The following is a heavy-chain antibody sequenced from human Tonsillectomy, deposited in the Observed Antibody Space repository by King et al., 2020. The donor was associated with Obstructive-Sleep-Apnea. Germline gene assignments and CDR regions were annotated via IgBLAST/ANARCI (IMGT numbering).Heavy chain of an antibody. CDR3: SSTVTYYFDH. CDR2: ISYDGGSK. D-gene: IGHD3-10*01. J-gene: IGHJ4*02. CDR1: GFTFSRFP. V-gene: IGHV3-30*04. Sequence: QVQLVESGGGVVQPGRSLRLSCAASGFTFSRFPMHWVRQAPGKGLEWVAVISYDGGSKYYADSVKGRFTISRDNSKNTLSLHMNTLRVDDTAVYYCSSTVTYYFDHWGQGTLVTVSS.